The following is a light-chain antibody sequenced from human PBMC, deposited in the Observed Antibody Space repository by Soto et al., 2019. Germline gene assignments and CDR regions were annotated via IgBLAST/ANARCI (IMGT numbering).Light chain of an antibody. CDR1: TGAVTSGNY. CDR2: DTT. Sequence: QAVVTQEPSLTVSPGGTVTLTCGSSTGAVTSGNYPYWFQKKPGQAPRTLIYDTTNKQSWTPARFSGSLLGGKAALTIAGAQADDEADYYCLLSYSGTTWVFGGGTKLTVL. V-gene: IGLV7-46*01. CDR3: LLSYSGTTWV. J-gene: IGLJ3*02.